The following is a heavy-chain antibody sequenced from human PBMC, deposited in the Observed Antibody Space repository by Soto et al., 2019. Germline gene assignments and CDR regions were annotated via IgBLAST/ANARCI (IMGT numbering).Heavy chain of an antibody. J-gene: IGHJ4*02. D-gene: IGHD5-12*01. CDR3: MREAYLGYGLASDY. CDR2: NYHSGTT. V-gene: IGHV4-59*01. Sequence: SETLSLTCAVSGVPISTYYWSWIRQPPGKGLEWIGYNYHSGTTNYNPSLKSRVTISVDTSKNQFSLRLTSVTAADTAIYYCMREAYLGYGLASDYWGQGSLVTVSS. CDR1: GVPISTYY.